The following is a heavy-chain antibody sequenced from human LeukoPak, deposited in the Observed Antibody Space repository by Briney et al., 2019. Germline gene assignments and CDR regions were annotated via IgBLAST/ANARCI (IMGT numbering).Heavy chain of an antibody. CDR3: AREMATISITAFDI. V-gene: IGHV3-7*01. Sequence: GGSLRLSCAASGFTFSSYWMSWVRQAPGKGLEWVANIKQDGSEKYYVDSVKGRFTISRDNAKNSLYLQMNSLRAEDTAVYYCAREMATISITAFDIWGQGTMVTVSS. D-gene: IGHD5-24*01. CDR1: GFTFSSYW. J-gene: IGHJ3*02. CDR2: IKQDGSEK.